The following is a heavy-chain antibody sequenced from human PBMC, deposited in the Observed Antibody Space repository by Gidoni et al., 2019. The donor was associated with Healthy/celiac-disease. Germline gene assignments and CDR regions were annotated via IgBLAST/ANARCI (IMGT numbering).Heavy chain of an antibody. D-gene: IGHD6-13*01. CDR2: TYPGDSDT. CDR1: GYSFNGYW. Sequence: EVQLVQSGAEVQKPGESLKISCKGSGYSFNGYWIGRVRQRPGKGLEWMGITYPGDSDTRYSPSFQGQVTISADKSISTAYLQWSSLKASDTAMYYCARHKQLAPSDYWGQGTLVTVSS. CDR3: ARHKQLAPSDY. J-gene: IGHJ4*02. V-gene: IGHV5-51*01.